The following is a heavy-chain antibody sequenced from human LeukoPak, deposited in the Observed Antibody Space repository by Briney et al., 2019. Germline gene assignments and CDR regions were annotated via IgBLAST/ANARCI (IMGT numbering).Heavy chain of an antibody. V-gene: IGHV3-7*01. D-gene: IGHD4-17*01. CDR1: GFTFTRYR. J-gene: IGHJ4*02. CDR3: ARSESTMTTWSMDY. CDR2: IKQDGSER. Sequence: GGSLRLSCAASGFTFTRYRMTWVRKAPGKGLEWVANIKQDGSERYYVDSVDGRFTISRDNAKNSLFLQMNSLRDDDTAVYYCARSESTMTTWSMDYWGQGALVMVSS.